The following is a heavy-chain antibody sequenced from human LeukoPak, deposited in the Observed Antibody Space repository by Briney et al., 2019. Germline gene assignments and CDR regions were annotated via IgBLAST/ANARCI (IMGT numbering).Heavy chain of an antibody. Sequence: GGSLRLSCAASGFTFSSYAMSWVRQAPGKGLEWVSAISGSGGSTYYADSVKGRFTISRDNSKNSLYLQMNSLRAEDTAVYYCARAYDSSGYFPEYFQNWGQGTQVTVSS. CDR3: ARAYDSSGYFPEYFQN. D-gene: IGHD3-22*01. CDR1: GFTFSSYA. CDR2: ISGSGGST. V-gene: IGHV3-23*01. J-gene: IGHJ1*01.